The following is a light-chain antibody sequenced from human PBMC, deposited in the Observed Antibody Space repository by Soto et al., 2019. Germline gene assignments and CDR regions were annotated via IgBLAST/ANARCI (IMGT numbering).Light chain of an antibody. CDR1: QSVSSK. V-gene: IGKV3-15*01. J-gene: IGKJ5*01. CDR2: GAS. Sequence: EIVMTQSPATLSVSPGEGATLSCRASQSVSSKLAWYQQKPGQAPRLLIYGASTRATGIPARFSGSGSGTDFTLTISSLEPEDFAVYYCQQYNNWPPITFGQGTRLEIK. CDR3: QQYNNWPPIT.